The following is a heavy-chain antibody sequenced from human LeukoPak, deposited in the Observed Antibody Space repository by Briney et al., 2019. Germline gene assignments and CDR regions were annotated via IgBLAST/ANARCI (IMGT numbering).Heavy chain of an antibody. D-gene: IGHD7-27*01. CDR2: MSPNSGDT. CDR3: ARGPPNWGYDY. CDR1: GYTFTSYD. Sequence: ASVKVSCKASGYTFTSYDFNWVRQATGQRPEWMGWMSPNSGDTGYAQKFQDRVTMTRNTSISTAYMELSSLRSDGTAVYYCARGPPNWGYDYWGPGTLVTVSS. V-gene: IGHV1-8*01. J-gene: IGHJ4*02.